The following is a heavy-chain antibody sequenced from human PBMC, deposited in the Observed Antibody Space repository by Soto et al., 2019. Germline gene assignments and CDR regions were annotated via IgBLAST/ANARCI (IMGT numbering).Heavy chain of an antibody. V-gene: IGHV4-39*01. J-gene: IGHJ6*02. CDR2: IYYSGST. D-gene: IGHD6-6*01. CDR3: ARLGTVSSSGDYYYYGMDV. Sequence: QLQLQESGPGLVKPSETLSLTCTVSGGSISSSSYYWGWIRQPPGKGLEWIGSIYYSGSTYYNPSLKSRVTISVDTSKNQFSLKLSSVTDADTAVYYCARLGTVSSSGDYYYYGMDVWGQGTTVTVSS. CDR1: GGSISSSSYY.